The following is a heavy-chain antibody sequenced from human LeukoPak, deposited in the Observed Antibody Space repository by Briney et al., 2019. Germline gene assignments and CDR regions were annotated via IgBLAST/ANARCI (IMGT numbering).Heavy chain of an antibody. D-gene: IGHD4-17*01. V-gene: IGHV1-18*01. CDR3: ASLQEMATILTTY. CDR2: ISAYNGNT. J-gene: IGHJ4*02. Sequence: GASVKVSCKASGDTFTSYGIGWVRQAPGQGLEWMGWISAYNGNTNYAQKFQGRVTMTTDTSTSTAYMELRSLRSDDTAVYYCASLQEMATILTTYWGQGTLVTVSS. CDR1: GDTFTSYG.